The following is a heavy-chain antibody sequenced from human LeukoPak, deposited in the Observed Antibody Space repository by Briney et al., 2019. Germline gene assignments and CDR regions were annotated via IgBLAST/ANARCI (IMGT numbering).Heavy chain of an antibody. Sequence: GASVKVSCKASGYTFTSYGISWVRQAPGQGLEWMGWISAYNGNTNYAQKLQGRVTMTTDTSTSTAYMELRSLRSDDTAVYYCARAPRIWFGEWAPRQDAFDIWGQGTMVTVSS. D-gene: IGHD3-10*01. CDR2: ISAYNGNT. V-gene: IGHV1-18*01. CDR3: ARAPRIWFGEWAPRQDAFDI. J-gene: IGHJ3*02. CDR1: GYTFTSYG.